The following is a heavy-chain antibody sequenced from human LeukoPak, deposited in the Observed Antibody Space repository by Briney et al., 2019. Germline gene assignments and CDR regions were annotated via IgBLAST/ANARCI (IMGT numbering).Heavy chain of an antibody. CDR3: ARAGMITFGGVIVDDLHAGDCFDY. V-gene: IGHV4-39*07. Sequence: PSETLSLTCTVYGGSISSSSYYWGWIRQPPGKGLEWIGSIYHSGSTYYNPSLKSRVTISVDTSKNQFSLKLSSVTAADTAVYYCARAGMITFGGVIVDDLHAGDCFDYWGQGTLVTVSS. J-gene: IGHJ4*02. D-gene: IGHD3-16*02. CDR1: GGSISSSSYY. CDR2: IYHSGST.